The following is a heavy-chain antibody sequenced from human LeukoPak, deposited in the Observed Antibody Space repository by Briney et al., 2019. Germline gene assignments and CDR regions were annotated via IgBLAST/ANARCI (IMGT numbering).Heavy chain of an antibody. D-gene: IGHD3-10*01. V-gene: IGHV4-39*07. Sequence: SETLSLTCTVSGGSISTSNYYWGWIRQPPGKGLEWIGNIFYSGSTYYGPSLKSRLTISLDTSRNQFSLKLNSVTAADTAVYYCARGWKYYYGSGSYTSKMDIWGQGTMVTVSS. J-gene: IGHJ3*02. CDR3: ARGWKYYYGSGSYTSKMDI. CDR1: GGSISTSNYY. CDR2: IFYSGST.